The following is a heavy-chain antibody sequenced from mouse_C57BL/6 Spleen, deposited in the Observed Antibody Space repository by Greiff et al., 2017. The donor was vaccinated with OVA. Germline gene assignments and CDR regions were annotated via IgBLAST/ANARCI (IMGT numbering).Heavy chain of an antibody. CDR3: TTYYGSSPGAY. Sequence: EVKLVESGAELVRPGASVKLSCTASGFNIKDDYMHWVKQRPEQGLEWIGWIDPENGDTEYASKFQGKATITADTSSNTAYLQLSSLTSEDTAVYYCTTYYGSSPGAYWGQGTLVTVSA. CDR1: GFNIKDDY. CDR2: IDPENGDT. D-gene: IGHD1-1*01. J-gene: IGHJ3*01. V-gene: IGHV14-4*01.